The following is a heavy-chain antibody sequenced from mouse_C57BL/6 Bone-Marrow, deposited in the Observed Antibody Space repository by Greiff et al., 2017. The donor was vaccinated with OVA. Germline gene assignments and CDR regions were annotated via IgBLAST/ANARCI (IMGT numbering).Heavy chain of an antibody. Sequence: QVQLQQPGAELVKPGASVKMSCKASGYTFTSYWITWVKQRPGQGLEWIGDIYPGSGSTNYNEKFKSKATLTVDTSSSTAYMQLSSLTSEDSAVYYCARQERGYDGYLYWGQGTTLTVSS. V-gene: IGHV1-55*01. CDR3: ARQERGYDGYLY. CDR2: IYPGSGST. CDR1: GYTFTSYW. D-gene: IGHD2-3*01. J-gene: IGHJ2*01.